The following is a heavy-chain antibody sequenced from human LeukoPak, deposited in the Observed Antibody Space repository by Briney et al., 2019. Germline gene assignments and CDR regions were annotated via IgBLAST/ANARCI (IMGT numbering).Heavy chain of an antibody. Sequence: SETLSLTCTVSGGSISSYCWSWIRQPPGKGLEWIGYIYYSGSTNYNPSLKSRVTISVDTSKNQFSLKLSSVTAADTAVYYCARHGSKFYDYYMHVWGKGTTVTVSS. CDR3: ARHGSKFYDYYMHV. CDR2: IYYSGST. D-gene: IGHD1-14*01. CDR1: GGSISSYC. J-gene: IGHJ6*03. V-gene: IGHV4-59*08.